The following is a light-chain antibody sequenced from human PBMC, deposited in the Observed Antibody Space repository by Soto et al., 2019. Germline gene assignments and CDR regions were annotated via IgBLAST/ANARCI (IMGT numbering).Light chain of an antibody. CDR2: DVS. Sequence: DIQMTQSPSTLSASVGDRVTITCRASQSISGWLAWYQQKPGKAPKLLIYDVSSLESGVPSRFRGSGSGTEFALAISSLQPDDFATYYCQQYNSYPWTFGQGTKVEIK. V-gene: IGKV1-5*01. CDR1: QSISGW. J-gene: IGKJ1*01. CDR3: QQYNSYPWT.